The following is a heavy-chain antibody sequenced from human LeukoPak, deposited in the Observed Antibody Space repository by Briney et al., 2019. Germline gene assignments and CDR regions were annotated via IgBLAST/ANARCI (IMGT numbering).Heavy chain of an antibody. J-gene: IGHJ5*02. V-gene: IGHV3-7*01. CDR1: GFTFSSYW. CDR3: ARDYYDSSGYSRGAYNWFDP. CDR2: IKQDGSEK. Sequence: PGGSLRLSCAASGFTFSSYWMSWVRQAPGKGLEWVANIKQDGSEKYHVDSVKGRFTISRDNAKNSLYLQMNSLRAEDTAVYYCARDYYDSSGYSRGAYNWFDPWGQGTLVTVSS. D-gene: IGHD3-22*01.